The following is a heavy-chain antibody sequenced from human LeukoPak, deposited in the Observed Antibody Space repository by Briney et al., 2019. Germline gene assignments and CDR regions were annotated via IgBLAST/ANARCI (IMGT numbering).Heavy chain of an antibody. CDR2: VYWDNDK. CDR1: GFSLSTTGVG. Sequence: SGPTLVNPTQTLTLTCTFSGFSLSTTGVGVGWIRQPPGKALEWLAVVYWDNDKRYSPSLKNRLTITKDTSKNQVVLSMTNMDPVDTATFYCANLRQGSRTSGFYYFDYWGQGTLVAVSS. D-gene: IGHD6-13*01. CDR3: ANLRQGSRTSGFYYFDY. J-gene: IGHJ4*02. V-gene: IGHV2-5*02.